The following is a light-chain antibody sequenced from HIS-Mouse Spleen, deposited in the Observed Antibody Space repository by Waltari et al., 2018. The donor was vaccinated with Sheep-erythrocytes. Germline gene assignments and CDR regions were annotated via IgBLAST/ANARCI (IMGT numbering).Light chain of an antibody. CDR2: EGS. Sequence: QSALTQPASVSGSPGQSITISCTGTSSDVGSYNLVSWYQQHPGKATKLMIYEGSKRPVGVSNRFSGSKSGNTASLTIYGLQAEDEADYYCCSYAGSSTPWVFGGGTKLTVL. J-gene: IGLJ3*02. CDR3: CSYAGSSTPWV. CDR1: SSDVGSYNL. V-gene: IGLV2-23*01.